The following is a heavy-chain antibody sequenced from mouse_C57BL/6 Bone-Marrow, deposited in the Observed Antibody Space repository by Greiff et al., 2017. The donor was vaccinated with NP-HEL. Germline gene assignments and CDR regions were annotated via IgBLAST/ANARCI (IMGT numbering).Heavy chain of an antibody. D-gene: IGHD1-1*01. CDR2: IDPSDSYT. V-gene: IGHV1-50*01. CDR3: ARRGYYGFDY. CDR1: GYTFTSYW. Sequence: VQLQQPGAELVKPGASVKLSCKASGYTFTSYWMQWVKQRPGQGLEWIGEIDPSDSYTNYNQKFKGKATLTVDTSSSTAYMQLSSLTSEDSAVYYCARRGYYGFDYWGQGTTLTVSS. J-gene: IGHJ2*01.